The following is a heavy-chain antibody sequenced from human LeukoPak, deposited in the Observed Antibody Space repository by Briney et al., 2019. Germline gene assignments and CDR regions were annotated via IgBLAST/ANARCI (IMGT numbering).Heavy chain of an antibody. CDR2: IYYSGST. Sequence: SETLSLTCTVSGGSISSSSYYWGWIRQPPGKGLEWIGNIYYSGSTYYNPSLESRVTMSLDTSKNQFSLKLSSVTAADTAVYYCAREGDIAAAGTFDYWGQGTLVTVSS. CDR1: GGSISSSSYY. CDR3: AREGDIAAAGTFDY. J-gene: IGHJ4*02. D-gene: IGHD6-13*01. V-gene: IGHV4-39*07.